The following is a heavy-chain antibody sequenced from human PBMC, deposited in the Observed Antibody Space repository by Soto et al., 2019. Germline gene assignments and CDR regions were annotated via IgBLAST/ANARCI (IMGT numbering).Heavy chain of an antibody. V-gene: IGHV4-4*07. Sequence: LSNSVAEGKSVDYGGSCIRQPSGKGLEWIGRIYTSGSTNYNPSLKSRVTMSVDTSKNQFSLKLSSVTAADTAVYYCAIDLKFGQAAYWGQGSQVLGSS. CDR3: AIDLKFGQAAY. CDR1: EGKSVDYG. D-gene: IGHD2-15*01. J-gene: IGHJ4*02. CDR2: IYTSGST.